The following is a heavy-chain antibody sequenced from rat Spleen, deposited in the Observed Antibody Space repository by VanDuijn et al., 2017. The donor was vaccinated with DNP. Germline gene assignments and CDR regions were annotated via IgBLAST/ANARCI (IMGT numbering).Heavy chain of an antibody. J-gene: IGHJ4*01. V-gene: IGHV5-7*01. D-gene: IGHD1-10*01. CDR2: ISYNGGTP. CDR1: GFTFNDYY. CDR3: ARHRTTSPYYYAMDA. Sequence: EVLLVESDGGLVQPGRSLKLSCAVSGFTFNDYYMAWVRQAPAKGLEWVATISYNGGTPYYRDSVKGRFTISRDNAQSTLYLQMDSLRSEDTATYYCARHRTTSPYYYAMDAWGQGASVTVSS.